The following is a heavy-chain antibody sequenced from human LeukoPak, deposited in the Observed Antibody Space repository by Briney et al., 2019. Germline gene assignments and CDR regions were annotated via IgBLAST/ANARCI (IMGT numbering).Heavy chain of an antibody. CDR3: ARDGDYDILTGRASNYYMDV. CDR2: ISAYNGNT. CDR1: GYTFTSYG. J-gene: IGHJ6*03. Sequence: ASVKVFCKASGYTFTSYGTSWVRQAPGQGLEWMGWISAYNGNTNYAQKLQGRVTMTTDTSTSTAYMELRSLRSDDTAVYYCARDGDYDILTGRASNYYMDVWGKGTTVTVSS. V-gene: IGHV1-18*01. D-gene: IGHD3-9*01.